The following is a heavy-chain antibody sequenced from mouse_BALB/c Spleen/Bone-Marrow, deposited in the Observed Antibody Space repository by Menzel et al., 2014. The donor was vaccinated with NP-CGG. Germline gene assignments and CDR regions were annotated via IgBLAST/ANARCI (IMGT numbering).Heavy chain of an antibody. J-gene: IGHJ4*01. D-gene: IGHD1-1*01. CDR1: GYTFTNYY. V-gene: IGHV1S81*02. CDR2: INPSNGGT. CDR3: SRHYYSTPYDAMDY. Sequence: QVHVKQSGAELVKPGASVKLSCKASGYTFTNYYIYWVKQRPGQGLEWIGGINPSNGGTKFNEKFKNKATLTIDKSSSTAYIQLSSLTSEDSAVYYCSRHYYSTPYDAMDYWGQGTSVTVSS.